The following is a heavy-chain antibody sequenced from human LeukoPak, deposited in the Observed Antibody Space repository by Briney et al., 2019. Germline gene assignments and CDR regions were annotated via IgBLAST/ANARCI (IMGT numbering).Heavy chain of an antibody. Sequence: PGGSLRLSCAASGSTFSSYAMHWVRQAPGKGLEWVAVISYDGSNKYYADSVKGRFTISRDNSKNTLYLQMNSLRAEDTAVYYCARGLGSSWYNDNAFDIWGQGTMVTVSS. CDR2: ISYDGSNK. CDR3: ARGLGSSWYNDNAFDI. J-gene: IGHJ3*02. CDR1: GSTFSSYA. V-gene: IGHV3-30-3*01. D-gene: IGHD6-13*01.